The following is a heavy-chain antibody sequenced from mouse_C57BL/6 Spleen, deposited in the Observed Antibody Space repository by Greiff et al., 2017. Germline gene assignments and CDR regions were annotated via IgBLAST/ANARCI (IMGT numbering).Heavy chain of an antibody. CDR2: INPNNGGT. V-gene: IGHV1-26*01. Sequence: EVQLQQSGPELVKPGASVKISCKASGYTFTDYYMNWVKQSHGKSLEWLGDINPNNGGTSYNQKFKGNATFTVDKSSSSAYMELRSLTSEDSAVYYCARGGAIDYWGQGTSVTVSS. CDR3: ARGGAIDY. J-gene: IGHJ4*01. CDR1: GYTFTDYY.